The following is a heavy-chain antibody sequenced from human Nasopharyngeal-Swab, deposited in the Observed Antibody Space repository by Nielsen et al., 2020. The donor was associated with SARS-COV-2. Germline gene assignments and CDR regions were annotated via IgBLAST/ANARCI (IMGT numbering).Heavy chain of an antibody. D-gene: IGHD6-19*01. V-gene: IGHV3-33*01. Sequence: GESLKISCAASGFTFSSYGMHWVRQAPGKGLEWMAVIWYDGSNKYYADSVKGRFTISRDNSKNTLYLQMNSLRAEDTAVYYCARDKERAGYSSGWYGLGGQGTLVTVSS. J-gene: IGHJ4*02. CDR1: GFTFSSYG. CDR3: ARDKERAGYSSGWYGL. CDR2: IWYDGSNK.